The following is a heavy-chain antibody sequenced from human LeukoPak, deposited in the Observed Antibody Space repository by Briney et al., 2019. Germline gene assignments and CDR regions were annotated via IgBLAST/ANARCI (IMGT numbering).Heavy chain of an antibody. CDR3: ARAERITIFGVVNYYFDY. CDR1: GYTFTSYG. D-gene: IGHD3-3*01. Sequence: VSVKVSCKAPGYTFTSYGISWVRQAPGQGLEWMGWISAYNGNTNYAQKLQGRVTMTTDTSTSTAYMELRSLRSDDTAVYYYARAERITIFGVVNYYFDYWGQGTLVTVSS. CDR2: ISAYNGNT. V-gene: IGHV1-18*01. J-gene: IGHJ4*02.